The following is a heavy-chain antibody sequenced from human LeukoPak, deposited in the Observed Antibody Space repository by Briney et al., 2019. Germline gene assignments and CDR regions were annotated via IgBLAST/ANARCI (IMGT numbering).Heavy chain of an antibody. Sequence: GGSLRLSCAASGFTFSSYWMHWVRQAPGKGLEWVSSISSSSSYIYYADSVKGRFTISRDNAKNSLYLQMNSLRAEDTAVYYCARDPSLLGTTVFDYWGQGTLVTVSS. CDR2: ISSSSSYI. V-gene: IGHV3-21*01. D-gene: IGHD4-11*01. J-gene: IGHJ4*02. CDR3: ARDPSLLGTTVFDY. CDR1: GFTFSSYW.